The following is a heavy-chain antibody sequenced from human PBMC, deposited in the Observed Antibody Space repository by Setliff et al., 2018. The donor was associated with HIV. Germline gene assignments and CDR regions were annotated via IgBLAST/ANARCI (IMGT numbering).Heavy chain of an antibody. CDR2: FNTYNDNT. CDR1: GYTFNSYG. CDR3: ARDAPRNTEAATDY. D-gene: IGHD1-26*01. J-gene: IGHJ4*02. V-gene: IGHV1-18*01. Sequence: ASVKVSCKTSGYTFNSYGISWVRQAPGQGLEWMGWFNTYNDNTNYAQKLQGRVTLTTDTSTNTAYMELRSLRSDDTAVYYCARDAPRNTEAATDYWGQGTLVTVSS.